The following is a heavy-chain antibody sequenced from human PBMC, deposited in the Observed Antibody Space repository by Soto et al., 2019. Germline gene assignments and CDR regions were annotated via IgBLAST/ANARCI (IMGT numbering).Heavy chain of an antibody. V-gene: IGHV4-59*01. Sequence: SETLSLTCSVSGGSMSNYYWGWIRQPPGKGLEWIGYVYYSGSTKYNPSLKSRVTISVDTSKNQFSLKLNSVTAADTAMYYCARGNAGTHGPWGQATLVTVSS. CDR1: GGSMSNYY. CDR2: VYYSGST. CDR3: ARGNAGTHGP. J-gene: IGHJ5*02.